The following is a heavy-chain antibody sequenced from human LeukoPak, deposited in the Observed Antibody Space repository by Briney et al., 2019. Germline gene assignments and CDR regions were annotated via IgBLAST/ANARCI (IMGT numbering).Heavy chain of an antibody. D-gene: IGHD3-22*01. CDR3: TRRAYDSSGYYSDN. CDR2: IRTKAYGGTT. Sequence: GRSLRLSCTSSGFTFGDYGMSWVRQAPGKGLEWVGVIRTKAYGGTTEYAASVKGRFTISRDDFKSIAYLQMNSLKTEDTAVYYCTRRAYDSSGYYSDNWGQGTLVTVSS. CDR1: GFTFGDYG. J-gene: IGHJ4*02. V-gene: IGHV3-49*04.